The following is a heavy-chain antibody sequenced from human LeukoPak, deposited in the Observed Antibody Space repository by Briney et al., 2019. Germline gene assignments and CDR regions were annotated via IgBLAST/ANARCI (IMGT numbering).Heavy chain of an antibody. J-gene: IGHJ6*03. CDR3: ARVNGGYDSDPRPYYYYYMDV. CDR2: IYYSGST. Sequence: SETLSLTCTVSGGSISSYYWSWIRQPPGKGLEWIGYIYYSGSTNYNPSLKSRVTISVDTSKNQFSLKLSSVTAADTAVYYCARVNGGYDSDPRPYYYYYMDVWGKGTTVTVSS. V-gene: IGHV4-59*08. D-gene: IGHD5-12*01. CDR1: GGSISSYY.